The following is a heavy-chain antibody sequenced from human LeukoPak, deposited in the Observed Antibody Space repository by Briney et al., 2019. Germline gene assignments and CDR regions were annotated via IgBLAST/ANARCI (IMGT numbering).Heavy chain of an antibody. D-gene: IGHD1-1*01. CDR2: INPSDGST. V-gene: IGHV1-46*01. CDR3: ARDLTNGGAFDI. J-gene: IGHJ3*02. Sequence: ASVKVSCKASGYTFTSYYMHWVRQAPGQGLEWMGVINPSDGSTSYAYKFQGRVAVTRDTSTSTVYMELSSLRSEDTAVYYCARDLTNGGAFDIWGQGTMVTVSS. CDR1: GYTFTSYY.